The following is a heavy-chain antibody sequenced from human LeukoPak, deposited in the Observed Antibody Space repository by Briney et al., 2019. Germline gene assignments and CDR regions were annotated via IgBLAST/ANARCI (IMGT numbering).Heavy chain of an antibody. CDR3: ASHKKYYYDSSGSKNFDY. CDR2: IYYSGST. Sequence: PSETLSLTCTVSGGSISNYYWSWIRQPPGKGLEWIGYIYYSGSTNYNPSLKSRVTISVDTSKNQFSLKLTSVTAADRAVYYCASHKKYYYDSSGSKNFDYWGQGTLVTVSS. J-gene: IGHJ4*02. D-gene: IGHD3-22*01. CDR1: GGSISNYY. V-gene: IGHV4-59*01.